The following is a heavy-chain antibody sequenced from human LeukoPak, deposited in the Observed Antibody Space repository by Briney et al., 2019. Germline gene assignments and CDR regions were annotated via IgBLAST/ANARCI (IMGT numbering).Heavy chain of an antibody. D-gene: IGHD3-10*01. Sequence: ASVTVSCLGTGYTFTGYYMHWLGQAPGQGVDGMGWINPNSGCTKYAQMLQGRVTLTRDTSNRKAYMELSRLRPDDTAVYYCARGPMVRGVIKGPPLYGGQGTLVTVSA. CDR2: INPNSGCT. J-gene: IGHJ4*02. V-gene: IGHV1-2*02. CDR1: GYTFTGYY. CDR3: ARGPMVRGVIKGPPLY.